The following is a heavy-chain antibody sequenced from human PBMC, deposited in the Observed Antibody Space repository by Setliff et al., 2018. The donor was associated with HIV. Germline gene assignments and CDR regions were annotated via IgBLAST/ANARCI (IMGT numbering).Heavy chain of an antibody. CDR1: GFTFSSHW. J-gene: IGHJ5*02. D-gene: IGHD3-9*01. CDR2: IKQDGSEK. V-gene: IGHV3-7*03. CDR3: ARGTHYFDRTQFNP. Sequence: PGGSRLSCAASGFTFSSHWMSWIRQAPGKGLEWVASIKQDGSEKYFVDSVKGRFTISRDNARNSLYLQMNTLRPEDTAFYYCARGTHYFDRTQFNPWGQGTLVTVSS.